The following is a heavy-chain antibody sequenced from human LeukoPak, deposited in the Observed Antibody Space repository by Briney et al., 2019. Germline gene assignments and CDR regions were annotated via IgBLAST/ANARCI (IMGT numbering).Heavy chain of an antibody. Sequence: GGSLRLSCAASGFTFSSYAMSWVRQAPGKGLEWVSAISGSGGSTYYADSVKGRFTISRDNSKNTLYLQMNSLRAEDTAVYYCAKSVVGYSYAAPIFDYWGQGTLVTVSS. V-gene: IGHV3-23*01. D-gene: IGHD5-18*01. J-gene: IGHJ4*02. CDR1: GFTFSSYA. CDR2: ISGSGGST. CDR3: AKSVVGYSYAAPIFDY.